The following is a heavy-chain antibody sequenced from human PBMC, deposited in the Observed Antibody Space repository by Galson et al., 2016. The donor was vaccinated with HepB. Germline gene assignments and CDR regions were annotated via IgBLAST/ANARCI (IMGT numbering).Heavy chain of an antibody. CDR3: ARVGFIAEVHFAFDAFDI. D-gene: IGHD6-13*01. CDR1: GGSITSGGFY. Sequence: TLSLTCTVSGGSITSGGFYWSWIRQHPGKGLEWIGCIHYRGSTYYNPSLMSRVTISVDSSKSQLSLKLNSVTAADTAVFYCARVGFIAEVHFAFDAFDIWGQGTMVSVSS. V-gene: IGHV4-31*03. CDR2: IHYRGST. J-gene: IGHJ3*02.